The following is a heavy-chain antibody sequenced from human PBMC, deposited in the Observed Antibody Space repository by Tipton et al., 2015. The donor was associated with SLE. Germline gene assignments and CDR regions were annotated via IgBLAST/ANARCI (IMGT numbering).Heavy chain of an antibody. J-gene: IGHJ5*02. D-gene: IGHD1-26*01. CDR2: IYSNGAT. CDR1: GVSIMSGGYY. CDR3: ARDLGSPGNWFDP. V-gene: IGHV4-61*09. Sequence: TLSLTCNVSGVSIMSGGYYWTWIRQPAGRGLEWIGHIYSNGATNYNPSLMSRVTISVDTPKNQFSLKLTSVTAADTAVYYCARDLGSPGNWFDPWGQRTLVTVSS.